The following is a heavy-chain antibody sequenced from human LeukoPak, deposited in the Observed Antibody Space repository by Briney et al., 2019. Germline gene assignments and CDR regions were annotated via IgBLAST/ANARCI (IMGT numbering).Heavy chain of an antibody. J-gene: IGHJ6*04. Sequence: GGSLRLSCAASGFTFRTYAMNWVRQAPGKGLEWVSYISSSGSTIYYADSVKGRFTISRDNAKNSLYLQMNSLRAEDTAVYYCAELGITMIGGVWGKGTTVTISS. CDR2: ISSSGSTI. CDR3: AELGITMIGGV. V-gene: IGHV3-48*03. CDR1: GFTFRTYA. D-gene: IGHD3-10*02.